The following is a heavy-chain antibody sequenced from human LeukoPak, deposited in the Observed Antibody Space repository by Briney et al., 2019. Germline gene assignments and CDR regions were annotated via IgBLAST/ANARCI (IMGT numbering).Heavy chain of an antibody. CDR1: GGSFSGYY. CDR3: ARGRYLPVAGYYFDY. J-gene: IGHJ4*02. Sequence: KTSETLSPTCAVYGGSFSGYYWSWIRQPPGKGLEWIGEINHSGSTNYNPSLKSRVTISVDTSKNQFSLKLSSVTAADTAVYYCARGRYLPVAGYYFDYWGQGTLVTVSS. CDR2: INHSGST. V-gene: IGHV4-34*01. D-gene: IGHD6-19*01.